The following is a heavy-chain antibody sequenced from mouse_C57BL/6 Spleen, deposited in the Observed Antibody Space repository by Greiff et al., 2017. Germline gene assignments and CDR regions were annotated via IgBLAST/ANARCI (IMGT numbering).Heavy chain of an antibody. D-gene: IGHD2-3*01. CDR1: GYTFTSYW. CDR2: IDPSDSET. Sequence: QVQLQQPGAELVRPGSSVKLSCKASGYTFTSYWMHWVKQRPIQGLEWIGNIDPSDSETHYNQQFKDKATLTVDKSSSTAYMQLSSLTSEESAVYYCARWYDGYYTWFAYWGQGTLVTVSA. J-gene: IGHJ3*01. CDR3: ARWYDGYYTWFAY. V-gene: IGHV1-52*01.